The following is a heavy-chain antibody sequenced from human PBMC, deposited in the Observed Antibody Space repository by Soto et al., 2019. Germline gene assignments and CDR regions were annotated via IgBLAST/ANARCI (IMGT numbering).Heavy chain of an antibody. J-gene: IGHJ6*02. Sequence: SETLSLTCAVSGGYISSSNWWSWVRQPPGKGLEWIGEIYHSGSTNYNPSLKSRVTISVDKSKNQFSLKLSSVTAADTAVYYCASVRGGYYYAMDVWGQGTTVTVSS. CDR1: GGYISSSNW. CDR2: IYHSGST. CDR3: ASVRGGYYYAMDV. V-gene: IGHV4-4*02. D-gene: IGHD3-10*02.